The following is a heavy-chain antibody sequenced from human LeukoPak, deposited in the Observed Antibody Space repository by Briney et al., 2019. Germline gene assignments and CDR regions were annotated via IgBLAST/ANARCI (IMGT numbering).Heavy chain of an antibody. Sequence: ASVKVSCKASGYTFTSYGISWVRQAPGQGPEWMGWISAYNGNTNYAQKLQGRVTMTTDTSTSTAYMELRSLRSDDTAVYYCAREIEYCTNGVCFPWFDPWGQGTLVTVSS. D-gene: IGHD2-8*01. CDR1: GYTFTSYG. J-gene: IGHJ5*02. CDR3: AREIEYCTNGVCFPWFDP. CDR2: ISAYNGNT. V-gene: IGHV1-18*01.